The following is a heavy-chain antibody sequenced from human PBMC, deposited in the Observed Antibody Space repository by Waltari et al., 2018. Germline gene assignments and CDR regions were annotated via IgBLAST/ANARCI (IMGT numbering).Heavy chain of an antibody. J-gene: IGHJ2*01. D-gene: IGHD4-4*01. V-gene: IGHV1-8*02. CDR3: ARWDYNWYFDL. Sequence: QVQLVQSGAEVKKPGASVKVSCKASGYIFTSYDINWVRQATGQGLEWMGWMNANSGHTGYEQTFQGRITLTMNTSISTAYMELSSLRSDDTAVYYCARWDYNWYFDLWGRGTLVTVSS. CDR1: GYIFTSYD. CDR2: MNANSGHT.